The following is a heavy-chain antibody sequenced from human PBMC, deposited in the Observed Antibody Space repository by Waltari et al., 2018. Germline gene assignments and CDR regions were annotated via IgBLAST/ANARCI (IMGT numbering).Heavy chain of an antibody. V-gene: IGHV4-59*01. CDR1: GGSISSYY. CDR2: IYYSGRT. D-gene: IGHD6-13*01. Sequence: QVQLQESGPGLVKPSETLSLTCTVSGGSISSYYWSWIRQPPGKGLEWIGYIYYSGRTNYNPSLKSRVTISVDTSKNQFSLKLSSVTAADTAVYYCARAPLIAAAGTAVYYYYYYMDVWGKGTTVTVSS. CDR3: ARAPLIAAAGTAVYYYYYYMDV. J-gene: IGHJ6*03.